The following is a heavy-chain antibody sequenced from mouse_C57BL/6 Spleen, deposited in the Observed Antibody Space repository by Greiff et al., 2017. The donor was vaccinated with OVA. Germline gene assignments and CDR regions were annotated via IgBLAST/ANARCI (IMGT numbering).Heavy chain of an antibody. CDR3: AREGELGRGGHFDY. CDR2: INPSNGGT. J-gene: IGHJ2*01. V-gene: IGHV1-53*01. Sequence: QVQLQQPGTELVKPGASVKLSCKASGYTFTSYWMHWVKQRPGQGLEWIGNINPSNGGTNYNEKLKSKATLTVDKSSITAYMQLSSLTSEDSAVYYCAREGELGRGGHFDYWGQGTTLTVSS. D-gene: IGHD4-1*01. CDR1: GYTFTSYW.